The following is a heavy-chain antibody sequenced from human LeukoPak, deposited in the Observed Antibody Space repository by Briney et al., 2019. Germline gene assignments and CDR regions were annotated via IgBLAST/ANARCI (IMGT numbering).Heavy chain of an antibody. J-gene: IGHJ4*02. CDR3: ARGGYSYGSEDPYYFDY. D-gene: IGHD5-18*01. CDR1: GYTFTGYY. Sequence: GASVKVSCKASGYTFTGYYMHWVRQAPGQGLEWMGWINPNSGGTNYAQKFQGRVTMTRDTSISTAYMELGRLRSDDTAVYYCARGGYSYGSEDPYYFDYWGRGTLVTVSS. CDR2: INPNSGGT. V-gene: IGHV1-2*02.